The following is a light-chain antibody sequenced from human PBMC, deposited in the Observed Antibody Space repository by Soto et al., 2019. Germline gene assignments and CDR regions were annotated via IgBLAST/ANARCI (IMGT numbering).Light chain of an antibody. CDR1: QSVLYRSNSKNY. Sequence: DIVMTQSPDSLAVSLGERATINCKSSQSVLYRSNSKNYLAWYQQKPGQPPRLLIYWASTRESGVPDRFSGSGSGTDFTLTISSLQAEDVAVYYCQQYYSNPLTFGGGTKVEIK. V-gene: IGKV4-1*01. J-gene: IGKJ4*01. CDR2: WAS. CDR3: QQYYSNPLT.